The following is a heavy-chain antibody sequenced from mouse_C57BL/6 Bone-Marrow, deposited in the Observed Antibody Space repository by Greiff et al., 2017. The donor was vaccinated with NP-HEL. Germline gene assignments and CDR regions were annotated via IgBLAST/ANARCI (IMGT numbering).Heavy chain of an antibody. CDR3: ARRGYYYGSSPDYFDY. CDR2: INPNYGTT. D-gene: IGHD1-1*01. CDR1: GYSFTDYN. J-gene: IGHJ2*01. V-gene: IGHV1-39*01. Sequence: EVKLMESGPELVKPGASVKISCKASGYSFTDYNMNWVKQSNGKSLEWIGVINPNYGTTSYNQKFKGKATLTVDQSSSTAYMQLNSLTSEDSAVYYCARRGYYYGSSPDYFDYWGQGTTLTVSS.